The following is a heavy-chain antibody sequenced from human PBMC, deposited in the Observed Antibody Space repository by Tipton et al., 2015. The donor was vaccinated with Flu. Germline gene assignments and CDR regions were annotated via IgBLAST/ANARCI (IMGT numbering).Heavy chain of an antibody. CDR1: GGSISSGGYY. CDR3: AGSIGFGYYFDY. Sequence: TLSLTCTVSGGSISSGGYYWSWIRQHPGKGLAWIGYIYYSGSTYYNPSLKSRVTISVDTSKNQFSLKLSSVTAADTAVYYCAGSIGFGYYFDYWGQGTLVTVSS. J-gene: IGHJ4*02. CDR2: IYYSGST. V-gene: IGHV4-31*03. D-gene: IGHD3-10*01.